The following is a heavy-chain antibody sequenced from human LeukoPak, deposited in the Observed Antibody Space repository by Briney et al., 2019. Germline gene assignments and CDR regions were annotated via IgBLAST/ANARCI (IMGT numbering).Heavy chain of an antibody. Sequence: PSQTLSLTCSVSGGSISRSDHYWSWIRQPPGKGLEWIGNIYYNGITNYSPSLKSRVSMSVDTSKKQFSLKLSSVTAADTAVYYCARASAYSISSGVNLWGQGSLVTVSS. CDR1: GGSISRSDHY. CDR3: ARASAYSISSGVNL. D-gene: IGHD6-6*01. V-gene: IGHV4-30-4*01. J-gene: IGHJ5*02. CDR2: IYYNGIT.